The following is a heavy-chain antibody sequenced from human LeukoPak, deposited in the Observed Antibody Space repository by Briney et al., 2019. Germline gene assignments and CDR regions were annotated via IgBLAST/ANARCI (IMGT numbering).Heavy chain of an antibody. V-gene: IGHV3-43*01. D-gene: IGHD1-26*01. Sequence: PGGSLRLSCAASGFTFDDYTMNWVRQAPGKGLEWVSLISWDGDRTYYADSVKGRFSISRDNSKNSLYLQMNSLRGEDSALYYCAKGKRVGALSTGLDPWGQGTLVTVSS. J-gene: IGHJ5*02. CDR1: GFTFDDYT. CDR2: ISWDGDRT. CDR3: AKGKRVGALSTGLDP.